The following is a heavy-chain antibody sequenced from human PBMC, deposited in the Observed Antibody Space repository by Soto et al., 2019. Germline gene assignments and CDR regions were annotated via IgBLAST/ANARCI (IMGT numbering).Heavy chain of an antibody. CDR3: ARIRKDYDVFTGYEYYYYYGMDV. Sequence: QVTLKESGPVLVKPTETLTLTCTVSGFSLSHTRMGVSWIRQPPGKALEWLAHIFSNDDKSYSTSLKSRVTISDDTSKSQVVLTMTNLDPVDTATYYCARIRKDYDVFTGYEYYYYYGMDVWGQGITVIVSS. CDR2: IFSNDDK. J-gene: IGHJ6*02. CDR1: GFSLSHTRMG. D-gene: IGHD3-9*01. V-gene: IGHV2-26*01.